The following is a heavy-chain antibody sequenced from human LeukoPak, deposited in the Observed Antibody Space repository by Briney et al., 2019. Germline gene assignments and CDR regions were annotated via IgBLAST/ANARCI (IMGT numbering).Heavy chain of an antibody. D-gene: IGHD3-16*01. V-gene: IGHV4-4*07. J-gene: IGHJ4*02. Sequence: PSETLSLTCTVSGGSISSYYWSWIRQPAGKGLEWIGRIYTSGSTNYNPSLKSRVTMSVDTSKNQFSLKLSSVTAADTAVYYCARCAQLWGSCYFDYWGQGTLVTVSS. CDR2: IYTSGST. CDR3: ARCAQLWGSCYFDY. CDR1: GGSISSYY.